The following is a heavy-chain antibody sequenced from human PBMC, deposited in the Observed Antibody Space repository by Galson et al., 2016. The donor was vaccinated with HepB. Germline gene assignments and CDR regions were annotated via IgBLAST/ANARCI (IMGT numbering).Heavy chain of an antibody. J-gene: IGHJ6*02. CDR1: GFSLSAYG. D-gene: IGHD3-3*01. CDR3: ARDGYYDYWNGYYDDRDNYGMDI. CDR2: LSYDGTHK. V-gene: IGHV3-30*09. Sequence: LRLSCAVSGFSLSAYGVHWVRQAPGMGLEWVAVLSYDGTHKYYADSVKGRFAISRDNSKNSVYLQMNSLIGEDTAVYYCARDGYYDYWNGYYDDRDNYGMDIWGQGTTVIVSS.